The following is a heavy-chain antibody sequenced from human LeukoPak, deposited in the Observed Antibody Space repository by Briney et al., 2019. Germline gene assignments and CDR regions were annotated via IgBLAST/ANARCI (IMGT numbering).Heavy chain of an antibody. V-gene: IGHV3-23*01. Sequence: GGSLRLSCAASGFTFSSFAMTWVRQAPGKGLEWVSGFDGNGPNTYYADSVKGRFTISRDNSKNTLYLQMNSLRAEDTAVYYCARTGYSGYDDAFDIWGQGTMVTVSS. J-gene: IGHJ3*02. CDR2: FDGNGPNT. D-gene: IGHD5-12*01. CDR3: ARTGYSGYDDAFDI. CDR1: GFTFSSFA.